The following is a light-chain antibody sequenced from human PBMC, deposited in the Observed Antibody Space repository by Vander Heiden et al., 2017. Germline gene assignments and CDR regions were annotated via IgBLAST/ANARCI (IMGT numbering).Light chain of an antibody. CDR3: QQYSSSSYT. J-gene: IGKJ2*01. CDR2: ATS. CDR1: QSVSSNY. V-gene: IGKV3-20*01. Sequence: EVVLTQSPGTLSLSPGEGATLSCRASQSVSSNYLLWYQQKPGQAPRLLIYATSSRATGIPDRFTGSGSGTDFTLTISRLEPEDFAVYYCQQYSSSSYTFGQGTKLGIK.